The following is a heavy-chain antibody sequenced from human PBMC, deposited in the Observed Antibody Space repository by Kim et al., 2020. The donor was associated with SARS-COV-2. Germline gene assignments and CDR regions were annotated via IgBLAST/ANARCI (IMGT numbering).Heavy chain of an antibody. CDR2: IYYSGTT. D-gene: IGHD6-13*01. J-gene: IGHJ4*02. CDR3: ARSEGRGSWHQFGY. V-gene: IGHV4-59*01. Sequence: SETLSLTCTVSSDSISSYYCSWIRQLPGKGLEWIGYIYYSGTTNYNPSLNSRVTISWDTSKNQFSLELTSVTDADTAVYYCARSEGRGSWHQFGYWGQG. CDR1: SDSISSYY.